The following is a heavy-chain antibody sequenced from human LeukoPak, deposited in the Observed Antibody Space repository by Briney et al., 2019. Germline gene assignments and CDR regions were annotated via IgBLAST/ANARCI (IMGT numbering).Heavy chain of an antibody. Sequence: GGSLRLSCAASGFTFSSYWMSWVRQAPGKGLEWVANIKQDGREKYYVDSVKGRFTISRDNAKNSLYLQMNSLRAEDTAVYYCARVILYGSGSYYIDYWGQGTLVTVSS. CDR2: IKQDGREK. V-gene: IGHV3-7*03. CDR3: ARVILYGSGSYYIDY. D-gene: IGHD3-10*01. CDR1: GFTFSSYW. J-gene: IGHJ4*02.